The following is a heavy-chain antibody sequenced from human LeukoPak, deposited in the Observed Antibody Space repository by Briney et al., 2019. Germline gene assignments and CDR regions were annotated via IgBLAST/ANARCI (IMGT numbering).Heavy chain of an antibody. D-gene: IGHD3-22*01. CDR3: ARDRFDDSSGYYYHYFYYMDV. CDR1: GGSFSGYY. CDR2: INHSGST. Sequence: SETLSLTCAVYGGSFSGYYWSWIRQPPGKGLEWIGQINHSGSTNYNPSLKSRVTISLDTSKNQFSLKLSSVTAADTAVYYCARDRFDDSSGYYYHYFYYMDVWGKGTTVTVSS. V-gene: IGHV4-34*01. J-gene: IGHJ6*03.